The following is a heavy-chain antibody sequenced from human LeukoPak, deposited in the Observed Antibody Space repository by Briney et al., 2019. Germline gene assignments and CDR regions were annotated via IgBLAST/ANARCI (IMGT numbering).Heavy chain of an antibody. J-gene: IGHJ4*02. CDR2: MNPNSGDT. Sequence: ASVKVSCKASGYTFTGYYMFWVRQAPGRGREWVGWMNPNSGDTNNAQKFHGRVTMTRDTSISTAYMELSRLSSDDTAVYYCARDVRDWGQGTLVTVSS. CDR3: ARDVRD. CDR1: GYTFTGYY. D-gene: IGHD3-10*02. V-gene: IGHV1-2*02.